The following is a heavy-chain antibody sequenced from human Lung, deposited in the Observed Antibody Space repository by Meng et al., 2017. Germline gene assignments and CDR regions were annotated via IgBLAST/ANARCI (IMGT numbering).Heavy chain of an antibody. Sequence: LRLSCTVSGGSISSGGYYWSWIRQHPGKGLEWIGYIYYSGSTYYNPSLKSRVTISVDTSKNQFSLKLSSVTAADTAVYYCARFEVPYCGGDCYSSAPLDAFDIWGQGKMVT. V-gene: IGHV4-31*03. J-gene: IGHJ3*02. CDR2: IYYSGST. CDR1: GGSISSGGYY. D-gene: IGHD2-21*02. CDR3: ARFEVPYCGGDCYSSAPLDAFDI.